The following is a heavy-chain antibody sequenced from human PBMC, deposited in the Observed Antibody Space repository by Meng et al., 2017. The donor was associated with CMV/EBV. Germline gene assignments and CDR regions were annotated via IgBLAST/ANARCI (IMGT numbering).Heavy chain of an antibody. CDR1: GFTFDDYT. Sequence: GGSLRLSCAASGFTFDDYTMHWVRQAPGKGLEWVSLISWDGGSTYYADSVKGRFTISRDNSKNSLYLQMNSLRTEDTALYYCAKEVFGTEGATYLDYWGQGTLVTVSS. V-gene: IGHV3-43*01. CDR3: AKEVFGTEGATYLDY. CDR2: ISWDGGST. D-gene: IGHD1-1*01. J-gene: IGHJ4*02.